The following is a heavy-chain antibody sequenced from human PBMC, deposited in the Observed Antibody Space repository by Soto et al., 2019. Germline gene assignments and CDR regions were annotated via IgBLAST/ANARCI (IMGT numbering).Heavy chain of an antibody. D-gene: IGHD3-9*01. CDR1: GFTFSNAW. CDR3: TTDLHLLRYFDWLLKDY. J-gene: IGHJ4*02. CDR2: IKSKTDGGTT. V-gene: IGHV3-15*07. Sequence: GESLKISCAASGFTFSNAWMNWVRQAPGKGLEWVGRIKSKTDGGTTDYAAPVKGRFTISRDDSKNTLYLQMNSLKTEDTAVYYCTTDLHLLRYFDWLLKDYWGQGTLVTVSS.